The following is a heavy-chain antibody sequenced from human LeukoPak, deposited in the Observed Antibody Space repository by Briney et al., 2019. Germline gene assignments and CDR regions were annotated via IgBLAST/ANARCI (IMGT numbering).Heavy chain of an antibody. J-gene: IGHJ6*02. Sequence: GWSRRPSCAADGTTFSNYVISCVRPPPRKVLECVAHSTAVGDATCNADFVKGRFNSTRDNSRNTLYLQMNSLRVEDTAVYYCAKRVVKVTTSGMDVWGQGTTVTVSS. V-gene: IGHV3-23*01. D-gene: IGHD4-11*01. CDR2: STAVGDAT. CDR1: GTTFSNYV. CDR3: AKRVVKVTTSGMDV.